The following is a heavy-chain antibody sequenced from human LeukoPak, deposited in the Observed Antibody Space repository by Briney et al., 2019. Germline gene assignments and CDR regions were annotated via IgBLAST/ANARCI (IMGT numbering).Heavy chain of an antibody. CDR3: ARAGLGELSIDI. V-gene: IGHV3-13*01. CDR2: IGTAGDT. Sequence: PGGSLRLSCAASGFTFSSYDMHWVRQATGKGLEWVSAIGTAGDTYYPGSVKGRFTISRENAKNSLYLQMNSLRAGDTAVYYCARAGLGELSIDIWGQGTMVTVSS. CDR1: GFTFSSYD. D-gene: IGHD3-16*02. J-gene: IGHJ3*02.